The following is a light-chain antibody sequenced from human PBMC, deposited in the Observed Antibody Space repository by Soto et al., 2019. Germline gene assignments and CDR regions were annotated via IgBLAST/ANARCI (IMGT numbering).Light chain of an antibody. CDR1: QSVSSY. V-gene: IGKV3-20*01. Sequence: EIVLTQSPATLSLSPGERATLCCMASQSVSSYLACYQQKPGQAPWLLIFGASIRDTGIPDRFSGSGSGTDFTLTISRLEPEDFAVYYCQQYGSIPWTFGQGTKVDIK. J-gene: IGKJ1*01. CDR3: QQYGSIPWT. CDR2: GAS.